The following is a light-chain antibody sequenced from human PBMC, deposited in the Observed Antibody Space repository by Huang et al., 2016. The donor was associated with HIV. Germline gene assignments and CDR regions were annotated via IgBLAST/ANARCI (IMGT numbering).Light chain of an antibody. CDR2: GAS. Sequence: EIVMTQSPATLSVYPGERATLSCSASQSVSSDLAWYQHKPGQAPRLLIYGASIRATGIPARFSGSGSGTEFTLTISSLQSEDFAVYYCQQYNQWLTFGGGTKVEIK. CDR3: QQYNQWLT. J-gene: IGKJ4*01. CDR1: QSVSSD. V-gene: IGKV3-15*01.